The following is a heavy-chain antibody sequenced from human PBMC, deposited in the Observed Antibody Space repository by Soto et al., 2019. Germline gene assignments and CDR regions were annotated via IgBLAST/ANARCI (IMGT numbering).Heavy chain of an antibody. CDR1: GYSFTSYW. Sequence: GESLKISCKGSGYSFTSYWIGWVRQMPGKGLEWMGIIYPGDSDTRYSPSFQGQVTISAAKSISTAYLQWSSLKASDTAMYYCARHGPGKQWLVGYYYYYMDVWGKGTTVTVSS. CDR2: IYPGDSDT. V-gene: IGHV5-51*01. D-gene: IGHD6-19*01. CDR3: ARHGPGKQWLVGYYYYYMDV. J-gene: IGHJ6*03.